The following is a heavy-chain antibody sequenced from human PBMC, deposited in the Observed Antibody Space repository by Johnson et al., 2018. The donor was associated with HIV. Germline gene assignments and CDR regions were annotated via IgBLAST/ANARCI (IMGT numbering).Heavy chain of an antibody. CDR1: GLNFSDYC. CDR3: GSLGDGHQKGAFEI. V-gene: IGHV3-7*01. Sequence: EVQLVESGGGVVQPGMFVRLSCAASGLNFSDYCMHWVRQAPGKGPEWVANINHDMSAIHYVDSVKGRFTVSRDNAKMSLFLQMNSLSVEDTAVYFCGSLGDGHQKGAFEIWGHGTMVTVSS. D-gene: IGHD5-24*01. J-gene: IGHJ3*02. CDR2: INHDMSAI.